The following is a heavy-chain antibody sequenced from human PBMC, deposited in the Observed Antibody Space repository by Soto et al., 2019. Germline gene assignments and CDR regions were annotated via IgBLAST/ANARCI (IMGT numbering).Heavy chain of an antibody. CDR1: GFTFSSYA. CDR2: ISGSGGST. J-gene: IGHJ5*02. D-gene: IGHD3-3*01. CDR3: AKEGPTILGVVIRGWFDH. V-gene: IGHV3-23*01. Sequence: GESLKISCAASGFTFSSYAMSWVRQAPGKGLEWVSAISGSGGSTYYADSVKGWFTISRDNSKNTPYLQMISLRAEDTAVYYCAKEGPTILGVVIRGWFDHWGQGTLVTVSS.